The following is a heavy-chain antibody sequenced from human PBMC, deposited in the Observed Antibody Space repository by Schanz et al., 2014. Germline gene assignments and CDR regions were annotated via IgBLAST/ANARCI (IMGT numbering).Heavy chain of an antibody. Sequence: QLELQESGPGLVKPSETLSLTCTVSGGSITRKTYYWGWIRQPPGKGLEWIGNIYYSGSTKYNPSLKSRVTISVDTSKNQFSLKLSSVTAADTAVYYCARDVGHYGMDVWGQGTTVTVSS. J-gene: IGHJ6*02. CDR1: GGSITRKTYY. V-gene: IGHV4-39*07. CDR2: IYYSGST. CDR3: ARDVGHYGMDV.